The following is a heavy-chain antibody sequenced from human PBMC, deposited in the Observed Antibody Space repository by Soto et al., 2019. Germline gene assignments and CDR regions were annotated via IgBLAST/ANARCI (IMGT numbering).Heavy chain of an antibody. J-gene: IGHJ4*02. V-gene: IGHV4-34*01. Sequence: QVQLQQWGAGLLKPSETLSLTCAVYGGSFSGYYWSWIRQPPGKGLEWIGEINHSGSTNYNPSLKSRVTISVDTSKNQFSLKLSSVTAADTAVYYCARGTVVAANFDYWGQGTLVTVSS. CDR2: INHSGST. D-gene: IGHD2-15*01. CDR3: ARGTVVAANFDY. CDR1: GGSFSGYY.